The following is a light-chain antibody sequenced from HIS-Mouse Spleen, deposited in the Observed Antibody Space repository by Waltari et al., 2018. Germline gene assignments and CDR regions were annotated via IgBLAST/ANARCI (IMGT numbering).Light chain of an antibody. Sequence: QSALTQPASVSGSPGQSIPISCPGTSTDVGSYNLVSWYPQHPGKAPKLMVYEVSKRPSGVSNRFSGSKSGNTASLTISGLQAEDEADYYCCSYAGSSTWVFGGGTKLTVL. CDR2: EVS. J-gene: IGLJ3*02. CDR1: STDVGSYNL. CDR3: CSYAGSSTWV. V-gene: IGLV2-23*02.